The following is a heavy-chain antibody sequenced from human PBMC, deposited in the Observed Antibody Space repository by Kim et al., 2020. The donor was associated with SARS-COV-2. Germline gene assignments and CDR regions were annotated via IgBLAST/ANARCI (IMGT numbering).Heavy chain of an antibody. CDR1: GFTFSNAW. CDR2: IKSKTDDGTT. D-gene: IGHD4-17*01. CDR3: TTQRSTGYFDY. V-gene: IGHV3-15*01. Sequence: GGSLRLSCAASGFTFSNAWMSWVRQAPGKGLEWVGRIKSKTDDGTTDYAAPVKGRFTISRDDSRNTLYLQMNSLKTEDTAVYYCTTQRSTGYFDYWGHGT. J-gene: IGHJ4*01.